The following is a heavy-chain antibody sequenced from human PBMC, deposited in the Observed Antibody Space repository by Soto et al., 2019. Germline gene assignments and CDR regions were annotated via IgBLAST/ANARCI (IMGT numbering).Heavy chain of an antibody. Sequence: PSETLSLTCTVSGGSISSSSYYWGWIRQPPGKGLEWIGSIYYSGSTYYNPSLKSRVTISVDTSKNQFSLKLSSVTAADTAVYYCARLWEDWNYSRVDWFDPWGQGTLVTVSS. D-gene: IGHD1-7*01. CDR1: GGSISSSSYY. CDR3: ARLWEDWNYSRVDWFDP. J-gene: IGHJ5*02. CDR2: IYYSGST. V-gene: IGHV4-39*01.